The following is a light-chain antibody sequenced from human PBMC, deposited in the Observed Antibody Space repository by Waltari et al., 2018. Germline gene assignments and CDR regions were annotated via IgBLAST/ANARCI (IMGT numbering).Light chain of an antibody. V-gene: IGKV1-5*03. CDR3: QQTFSMPYT. Sequence: DIQMTQSPSTLSAFVGDRVTITCRASQSISSWLAWYQLKPGKAPKLLIFQASNLESGVPSRFSGGVSGTGFTLTISSLQPEDFATYYCQQTFSMPYTFGQGTKLEI. CDR1: QSISSW. CDR2: QAS. J-gene: IGKJ2*01.